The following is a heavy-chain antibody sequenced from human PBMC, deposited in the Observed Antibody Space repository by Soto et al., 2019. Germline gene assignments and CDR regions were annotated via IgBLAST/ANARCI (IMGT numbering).Heavy chain of an antibody. CDR2: IYHGGTT. V-gene: IGHV4-38-2*02. Sequence: SETLSLTCTVPGYSTSSGSYWAWIRQPPGKGPEWIASIYHGGTTFYNPSLKSRITISVDTSNNQFSLKLTSVTAADTAVYYCARVHVMVVAGSTFDYWGHGTLVTVSS. CDR1: GYSTSSGSY. J-gene: IGHJ4*01. CDR3: ARVHVMVVAGSTFDY. D-gene: IGHD6-19*01.